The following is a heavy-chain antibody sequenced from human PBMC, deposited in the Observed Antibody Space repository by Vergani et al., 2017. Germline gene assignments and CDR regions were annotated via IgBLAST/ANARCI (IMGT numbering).Heavy chain of an antibody. J-gene: IGHJ4*02. V-gene: IGHV3-23*01. CDR1: GFTLSSYA. D-gene: IGHD6-13*01. CDR3: AKDSSSWYYFDY. Sequence: EVQLLESGGGLVQPGGFLRLSCAASGFTLSSYAMSWVRPAPGKGLEWVSASRGSGSRTHHAASVKGRFTSSRDNSQNTLYLHMNSLRAEDTAVYFCAKDSSSWYYFDYWGQGTLVTVSS. CDR2: SRGSGSRT.